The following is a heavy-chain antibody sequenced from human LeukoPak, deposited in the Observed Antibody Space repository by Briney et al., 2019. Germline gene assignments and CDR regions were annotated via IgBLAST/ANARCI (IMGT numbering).Heavy chain of an antibody. J-gene: IGHJ4*02. D-gene: IGHD3-22*01. Sequence: GGSLRPSGGASGFIVSHKYMAWVRQAPGKAREGLSIIYAGGNSVSADSVKGRFIISRDNSRNTVHLQMSSLRDDDTAVYYCARGQIDLLRNYFDSWGPGTLVAVSS. CDR3: ARGQIDLLRNYFDS. CDR2: IYAGGNS. CDR1: GFIVSHKY. V-gene: IGHV3-66*01.